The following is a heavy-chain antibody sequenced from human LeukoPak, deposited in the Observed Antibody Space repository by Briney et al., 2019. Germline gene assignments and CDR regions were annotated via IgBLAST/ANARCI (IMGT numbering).Heavy chain of an antibody. CDR2: IYYSGST. CDR3: AGGGSSGSPGYFDL. CDR1: GGSISSYY. J-gene: IGHJ2*01. Sequence: PSQTLSLTCTVSGGSISSYYWSWIRQPPGKGLEWIGYIYYSGSTNYNPSLKSRVTISVDTSKNQFSLKLSSVTAADTAVYYCAGGGSSGSPGYFDLWGRGTLVTVSS. V-gene: IGHV4-59*01. D-gene: IGHD3-22*01.